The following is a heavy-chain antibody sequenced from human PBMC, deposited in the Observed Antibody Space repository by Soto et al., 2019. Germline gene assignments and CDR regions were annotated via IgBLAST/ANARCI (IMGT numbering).Heavy chain of an antibody. Sequence: SQTLSLTCAISGDSVSSNTATWNWIRQSPSRGLEWLGRTYFRSKWYNDYAVSVKSRIIINPDTSNNQFSLQLNSVTPEDTAVYFCAKGDNLGPKTGYAFDPWGQGIMVTVSS. V-gene: IGHV6-1*01. J-gene: IGHJ5*02. CDR1: GDSVSSNTAT. CDR3: AKGDNLGPKTGYAFDP. CDR2: TYFRSKWYN. D-gene: IGHD5-12*01.